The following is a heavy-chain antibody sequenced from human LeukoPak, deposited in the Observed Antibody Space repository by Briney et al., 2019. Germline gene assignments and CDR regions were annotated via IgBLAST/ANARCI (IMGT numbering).Heavy chain of an antibody. V-gene: IGHV4-59*01. D-gene: IGHD4-11*01. CDR2: IYYSGST. CDR1: GGSISSYY. CDR3: ARPPKATVTPFLYYYMDV. Sequence: PSETLSLTCTVSGGSISSYYWSWIRQPPGKGLEWIGYIYYSGSTDYNPSLKSRVTISVDTSKNQFSLKLSSVTAADTAVYYCARPPKATVTPFLYYYMDVWGEGTTVTISS. J-gene: IGHJ6*03.